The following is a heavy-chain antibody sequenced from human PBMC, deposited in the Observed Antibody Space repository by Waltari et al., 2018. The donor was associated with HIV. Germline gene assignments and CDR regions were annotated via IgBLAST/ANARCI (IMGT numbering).Heavy chain of an antibody. CDR1: GFTFGDYA. V-gene: IGHV3-49*03. CDR2: IRSKAYGGTT. CDR3: TRDHRAVKYYFDY. J-gene: IGHJ4*02. Sequence: EVQLVESGGGLVQPGRSLRLSCTASGFTFGDYAMSWFRQAPGKGLEWVGFIRSKAYGGTTEYAASVKGRFTISRDDSKSIAYLQMNSLKTEDTAVYYCTRDHRAVKYYFDYWGQGTLVTVSS. D-gene: IGHD4-17*01.